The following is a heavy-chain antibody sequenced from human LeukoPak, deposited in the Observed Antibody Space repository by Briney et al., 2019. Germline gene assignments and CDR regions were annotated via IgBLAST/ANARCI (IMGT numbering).Heavy chain of an antibody. CDR2: ISYDGSNK. D-gene: IGHD3-22*01. V-gene: IGHV3-30*03. CDR3: ARDGLDYYDSSGFYFDY. J-gene: IGHJ4*02. CDR1: GFNFSTYG. Sequence: GGSLRLSCAASGFNFSTYGMHWVRQAPGKGLEWVAVISYDGSNKYYADSVKGRFTISRDNAKNSLYLQMNSLRAEDTAVYYCARDGLDYYDSSGFYFDYWGQGTLVTVSS.